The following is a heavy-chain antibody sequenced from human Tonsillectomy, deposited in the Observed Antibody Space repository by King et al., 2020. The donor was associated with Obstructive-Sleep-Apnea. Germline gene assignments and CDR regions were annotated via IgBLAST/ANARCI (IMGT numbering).Heavy chain of an antibody. J-gene: IGHJ6*04. CDR1: GFTFSGSA. CDR3: ISPGGTATYSSGRDV. CDR2: IRSKANSYAT. V-gene: IGHV3-73*02. D-gene: IGHD6-25*01. Sequence: VQLVESGGGLVQPGGSLKLSCAASGFTFSGSAMHWVRQASGKGLEWVGRIRSKANSYATAYAASVKGRFTVSRDDSKNTAYLQMNSLKTEDTAVYYCISPGGTATYSSGRDVGGRGPTVT.